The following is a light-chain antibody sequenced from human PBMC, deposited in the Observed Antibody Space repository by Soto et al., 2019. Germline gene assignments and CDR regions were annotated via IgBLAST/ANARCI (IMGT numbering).Light chain of an antibody. CDR1: QSFSSSS. V-gene: IGKV3-20*01. CDR2: GAS. Sequence: EIVLTQSPGTLSLSPGERATLSCRASQSFSSSSLAWYQQKPGQAPRLLTYGASSRATGIPDRFSGGGSGTDFTLTISRLEPEDFAVFYCQQYNDWPPITFGQGTRLEI. J-gene: IGKJ5*01. CDR3: QQYNDWPPIT.